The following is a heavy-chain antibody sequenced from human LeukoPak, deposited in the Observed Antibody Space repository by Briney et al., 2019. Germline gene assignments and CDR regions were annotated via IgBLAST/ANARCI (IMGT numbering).Heavy chain of an antibody. CDR2: IYRGGNT. Sequence: GESLRLSCAPSAFIVSSNYMGWVSQGPGKGSGWVSVIYRGGNTFYTDSVGGRFTISRDNSKNILYLQMNSLRPEDTDVYYCARGFYEYEDSGYYFDFWGQGTLVTVSS. J-gene: IGHJ4*02. CDR3: ARGFYEYEDSGYYFDF. D-gene: IGHD3-22*01. CDR1: AFIVSSNY. V-gene: IGHV3-66*02.